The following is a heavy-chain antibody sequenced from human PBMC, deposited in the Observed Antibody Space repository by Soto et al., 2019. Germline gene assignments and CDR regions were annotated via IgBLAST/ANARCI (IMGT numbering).Heavy chain of an antibody. V-gene: IGHV1-18*01. CDR3: ARDMQYGDFDY. J-gene: IGHJ4*02. CDR1: GYTFTSYG. D-gene: IGHD4-17*01. Sequence: ASVKVSCKASGYTFTSYGITWVRQAPGQGLEWMGWISAYNGNTNYARKLQGRVTMTTDTSTSTAYMELRSLTSDDTAMYYCARDMQYGDFDYWGQGTLVTVSS. CDR2: ISAYNGNT.